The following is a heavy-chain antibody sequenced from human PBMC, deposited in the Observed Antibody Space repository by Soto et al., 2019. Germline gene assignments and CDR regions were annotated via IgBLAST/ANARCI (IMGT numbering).Heavy chain of an antibody. CDR3: AKDRRIEVSHFDF. CDR1: GFPFTKFA. J-gene: IGHJ4*02. CDR2: ISGPGGST. Sequence: PGGSLRLSCAASGFPFTKFAMSLVRQAPGKGLEWVASISGPGGSTNYADSVKGRFTISRDNSNDTVSLQMNRLRVEDTAVYFCAKDRRIEVSHFDFWGQGNLLTL. D-gene: IGHD2-21*01. V-gene: IGHV3-23*01.